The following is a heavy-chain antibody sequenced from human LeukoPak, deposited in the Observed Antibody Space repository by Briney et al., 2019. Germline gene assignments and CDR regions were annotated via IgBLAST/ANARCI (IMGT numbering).Heavy chain of an antibody. V-gene: IGHV4-39*01. D-gene: IGHD2-2*01. J-gene: IGHJ3*02. Sequence: SETLSLTCTVAGGSFNSSSYFWGWIRQPPGKGLEWIGSIYYSGSTYYNPSLKSRVTIFADTSKNQFSLKLSSVTAADTAVYYCARPLGYCRSTSCYPYAFDIWGQGTMVTVSS. CDR2: IYYSGST. CDR3: ARPLGYCRSTSCYPYAFDI. CDR1: GGSFNSSSYF.